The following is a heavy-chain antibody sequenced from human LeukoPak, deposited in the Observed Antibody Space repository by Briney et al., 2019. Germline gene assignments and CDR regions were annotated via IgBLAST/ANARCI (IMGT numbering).Heavy chain of an antibody. J-gene: IGHJ4*02. CDR2: IYHSGST. Sequence: SETLSLTCAVSGGSISSGGYSWSWIRQPPGKGLEWIGYIYHSGSTYYNPSLKSRVTISVDRSKNQFSLKLSSVTAADTAVYYCARGGQRLVPAVPFDYWGQGTLVTVSS. CDR1: GGSISSGGYS. D-gene: IGHD6-6*01. V-gene: IGHV4-30-2*01. CDR3: ARGGQRLVPAVPFDY.